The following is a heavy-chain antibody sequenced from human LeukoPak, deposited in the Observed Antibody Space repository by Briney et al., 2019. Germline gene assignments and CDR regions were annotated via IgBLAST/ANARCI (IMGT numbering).Heavy chain of an antibody. Sequence: SETLSLTCTVSGGSISSSSYYWGWIRQPPGKGLEWIGSIYYSGSTYYNPSLKSRVTISVDTSKNQFSLKLSSVTAADTAVYYCARDDTMVRGVIRWGQGTLVTVSS. J-gene: IGHJ4*02. V-gene: IGHV4-39*07. D-gene: IGHD3-10*01. CDR1: GGSISSSSYY. CDR3: ARDDTMVRGVIR. CDR2: IYYSGST.